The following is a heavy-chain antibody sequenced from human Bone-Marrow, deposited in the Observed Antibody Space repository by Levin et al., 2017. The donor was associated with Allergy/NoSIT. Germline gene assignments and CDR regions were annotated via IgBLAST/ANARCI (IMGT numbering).Heavy chain of an antibody. J-gene: IGHJ4*01. CDR2: IHYIGAT. Sequence: MASETLSLTCTVSGGSITSYYWSWIRQFPGKGLEWIGHIHYIGATKYNPSVKSRVTISADTSKSQFSLKLTSMTAADTAVYFCARDFAQNRLGIGYWGPGKLVTVSS. D-gene: IGHD3-9*01. CDR3: ARDFAQNRLGIGY. V-gene: IGHV4-59*01. CDR1: GGSITSYY.